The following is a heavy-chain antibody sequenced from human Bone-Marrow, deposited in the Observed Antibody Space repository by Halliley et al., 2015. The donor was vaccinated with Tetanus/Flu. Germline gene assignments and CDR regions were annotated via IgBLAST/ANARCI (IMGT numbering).Heavy chain of an antibody. CDR2: IIPYYGTP. CDR3: AQTIHGALDV. V-gene: IGHV1-69*01. CDR1: GGTFGSHA. J-gene: IGHJ3*01. Sequence: QMQPVQSGAEVKKPGSSVTVSCKASGGTFGSHALGWVRQAPGQGLEWMGAIIPYYGTPTYAERFRGRVTITADESSTTTFMEMNSLRFDDTAVYYCAQTIHGALDVWGLGTRVPVSS.